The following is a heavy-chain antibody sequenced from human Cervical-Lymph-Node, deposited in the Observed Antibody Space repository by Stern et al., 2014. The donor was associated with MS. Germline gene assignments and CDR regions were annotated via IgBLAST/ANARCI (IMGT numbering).Heavy chain of an antibody. CDR3: ARGGAVATSDYYFDY. CDR1: GFTFSYHA. Sequence: DQLVESGGGVVQPGRSLRLSCAASGFTFSYHAMHWVRQAPGKGLEWVAVISYDGSDTNDADSVKGRFTISRDNSRNTLDLRMNSLRVDDTAVYYCARGGAVATSDYYFDYWGQGILVTVSS. J-gene: IGHJ4*02. CDR2: ISYDGSDT. D-gene: IGHD5-12*01. V-gene: IGHV3-30*01.